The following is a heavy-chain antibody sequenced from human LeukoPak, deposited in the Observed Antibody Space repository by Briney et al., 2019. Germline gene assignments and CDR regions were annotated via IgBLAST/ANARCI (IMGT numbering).Heavy chain of an antibody. CDR1: GYTFTSYY. J-gene: IGHJ4*02. D-gene: IGHD4-17*01. Sequence: ASVKVSCKASGYTFTSYYIHWVRQAPGQGLEWMGIINPSGGSTSYAQKFQGRVTMTRDTSTSTVYMELSSLRSEDTAVYYCARRGTVTPFDYWGQGTLVTVSS. CDR3: ARRGTVTPFDY. CDR2: INPSGGST. V-gene: IGHV1-46*01.